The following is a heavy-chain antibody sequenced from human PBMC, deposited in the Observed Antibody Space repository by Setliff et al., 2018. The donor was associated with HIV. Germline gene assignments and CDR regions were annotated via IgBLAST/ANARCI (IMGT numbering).Heavy chain of an antibody. CDR1: GFIFSAYG. J-gene: IGHJ2*01. CDR3: ATAYESNGYDYYFDL. V-gene: IGHV3-30*02. Sequence: LRLSCAGSGFIFSAYGMNWVRQAPGKGLEWVTSIQFDGNNKYYSDFVKGRFSISRDNSRNTAYLQLNSLRVEDTAVYFCATAYESNGYDYYFDLWGRGTLVTVSS. D-gene: IGHD3-22*01. CDR2: IQFDGNNK.